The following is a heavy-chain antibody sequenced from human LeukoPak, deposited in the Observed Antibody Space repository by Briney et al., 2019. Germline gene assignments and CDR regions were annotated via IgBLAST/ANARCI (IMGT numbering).Heavy chain of an antibody. J-gene: IGHJ4*02. D-gene: IGHD6-19*01. Sequence: PSETLSLTCAVYGGSFSGYYWSWIRQPPGKGLEWIGEINHSGSTNYNPSLKSRVTISVDTSKNQFSLKLNSVTAADTAVYYCARPTHNSGWVPFDYWGQGTLVTVSS. V-gene: IGHV4-34*01. CDR2: INHSGST. CDR1: GGSFSGYY. CDR3: ARPTHNSGWVPFDY.